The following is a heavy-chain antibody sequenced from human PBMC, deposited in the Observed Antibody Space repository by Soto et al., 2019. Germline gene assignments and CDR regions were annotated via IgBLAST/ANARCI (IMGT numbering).Heavy chain of an antibody. CDR2: TCYRSKWYN. D-gene: IGHD3-22*01. CDR3: QRDSYASRGYYLPNVPPDAHYGLDV. J-gene: IGHJ6*02. CDR1: VDRVSSNSAA. V-gene: IGHV6-1*01. Sequence: SQTLSLTCAISVDRVSSNSAAWNLISQSPSRGLEWLGRTCYRSKWYNDYAVSVKSRITINPDTSKNQFSLQLNYVTPEDTAVYYRQRDSYASRGYYLPNVPPDAHYGLDVWGLG.